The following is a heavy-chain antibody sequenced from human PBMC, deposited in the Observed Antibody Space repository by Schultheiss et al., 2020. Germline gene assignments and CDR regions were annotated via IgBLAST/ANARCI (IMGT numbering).Heavy chain of an antibody. V-gene: IGHV3-33*01. D-gene: IGHD2-15*01. J-gene: IGHJ3*01. CDR2: IWYDADYK. Sequence: GESLKISCATSGFTFSSYGMHWVRQAPGKGLEWVAAIWYDADYKFYADSVKGRFTISRDNSKDTLYLQMNSLKAEDTGVYYCARIKYCYGGACYDALDLWGQGTLVNVSS. CDR3: ARIKYCYGGACYDALDL. CDR1: GFTFSSYG.